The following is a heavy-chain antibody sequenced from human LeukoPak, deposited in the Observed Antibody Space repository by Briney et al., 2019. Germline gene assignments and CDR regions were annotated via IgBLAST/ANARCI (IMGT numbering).Heavy chain of an antibody. D-gene: IGHD5-18*01. V-gene: IGHV1-24*01. CDR2: FDPEDGET. Sequence: ASVKVSCKVSGYTLTELSMHWVRQAPGKGLEWMGGFDPEDGETIYVQKFQGRVTMTEDTSTDTAHMELSSLRSEDTAVYYCATGLQTGRLDSYHFDYWGQGTLVTVSS. CDR1: GYTLTELS. J-gene: IGHJ4*02. CDR3: ATGLQTGRLDSYHFDY.